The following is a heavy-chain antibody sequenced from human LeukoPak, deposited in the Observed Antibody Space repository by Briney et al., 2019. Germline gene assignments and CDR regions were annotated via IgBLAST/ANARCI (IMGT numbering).Heavy chain of an antibody. CDR1: GFTFSSYG. V-gene: IGHV3-30*02. CDR3: ARTLLYSSSCYFDY. D-gene: IGHD6-13*01. J-gene: IGHJ4*02. CDR2: IRYDGSNK. Sequence: GGSLRLSCAASGFTFSSYGMHWVRQAPGKGLEWVAFIRYDGSNKYYADSVKGRFTISRDNSKNTLYLQMNSLRAEDTAVYYCARTLLYSSSCYFDYWGQGTLVTVSS.